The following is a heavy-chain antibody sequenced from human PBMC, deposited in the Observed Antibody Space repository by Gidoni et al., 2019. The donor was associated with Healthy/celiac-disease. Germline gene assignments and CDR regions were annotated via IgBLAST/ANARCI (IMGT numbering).Heavy chain of an antibody. Sequence: EVQLVESGGGLLQPGRSLRLSCAASGFTFDDYAMHWVRQAPGKGLEWVSGISWNSGSIGYADSVKGRFTISRDNAKNSLYLQMNSLRAEDTALYYCAKDLGYDYEDYYYGMDVWGQGTTVTVSS. CDR3: AKDLGYDYEDYYYGMDV. V-gene: IGHV3-9*01. J-gene: IGHJ6*02. CDR2: ISWNSGSI. D-gene: IGHD4-17*01. CDR1: GFTFDDYA.